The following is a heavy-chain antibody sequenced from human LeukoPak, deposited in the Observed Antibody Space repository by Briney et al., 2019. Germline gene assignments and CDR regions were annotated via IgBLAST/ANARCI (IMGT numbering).Heavy chain of an antibody. CDR3: ARAYYYGSGRVFDY. J-gene: IGHJ4*02. CDR1: GFTFSSYG. CDR2: IWYDGSNK. D-gene: IGHD3-10*01. V-gene: IGHV3-33*01. Sequence: GGSLRLSCAASGFTFSSYGMHWVRQASGKGLEWVAVIWYDGSNKYYADSVKGRFTISRDNSKNTLYLQMNSLRAEDTAVYYCARAYYYGSGRVFDYWGQGTLVTVSS.